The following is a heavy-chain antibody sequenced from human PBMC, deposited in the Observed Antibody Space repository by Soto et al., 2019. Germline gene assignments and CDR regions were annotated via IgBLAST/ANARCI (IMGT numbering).Heavy chain of an antibody. CDR1: GGTFSSYA. V-gene: IGHV1-69*06. CDR3: VKVLSPRRSGYDGHFDY. Sequence: ASVKVSCKASGGTFSSYAISWVGQAPGQGLEWMGGIIPIFGTANYAQKFQGRVTITADKSTSTAYMELSSLRPEDTAVYYCVKVLSPRRSGYDGHFDYWGQGTLVTVSS. D-gene: IGHD5-12*01. J-gene: IGHJ4*02. CDR2: IIPIFGTA.